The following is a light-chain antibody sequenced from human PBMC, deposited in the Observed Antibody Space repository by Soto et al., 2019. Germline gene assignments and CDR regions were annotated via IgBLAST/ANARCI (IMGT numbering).Light chain of an antibody. V-gene: IGLV2-14*03. J-gene: IGLJ1*01. CDR1: SSDVGGFDY. Sequence: QSVLTQPASVSGSPGQSITISCTGTSSDVGGFDYVAWYQQHLGQAPKLIIYDVTVRPSGVSNRFSGSKSGNTASLAISGLQTEDEAHYYCSSYTSASALHVFGTGTKVTVL. CDR2: DVT. CDR3: SSYTSASALHV.